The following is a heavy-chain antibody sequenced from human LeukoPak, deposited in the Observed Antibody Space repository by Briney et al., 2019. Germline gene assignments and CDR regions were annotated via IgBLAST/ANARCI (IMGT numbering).Heavy chain of an antibody. CDR3: AKDFVMGRTIYSYTYFDY. CDR1: GFTFDDYA. CDR2: ISWNSGSI. D-gene: IGHD5-18*01. Sequence: GRSLRLSCAASGFTFDDYAMHWVRQAPGKGLEWVSGISWNSGSIGYADSVKGRFTISRDNAKNSLYLQMNSLRAEDTALYYCAKDFVMGRTIYSYTYFDYWGQGTLVTVSS. J-gene: IGHJ4*02. V-gene: IGHV3-9*01.